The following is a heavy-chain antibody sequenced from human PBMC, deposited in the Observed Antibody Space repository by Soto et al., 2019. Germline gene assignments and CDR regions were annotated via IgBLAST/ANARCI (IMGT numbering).Heavy chain of an antibody. CDR1: GGSISSYY. CDR3: ASSPRVRCGGGSCYPGPQH. V-gene: IGHV4-59*01. D-gene: IGHD2-15*01. Sequence: SETLSLTCTVSGGSISSYYWSWIRQPPGKGLEWIGYIYYSGSTNYNPSLKSRVTISVDTSKNQFSLKLSSVTAADTAVYYCASSPRVRCGGGSCYPGPQHWGQGTLVTVS. CDR2: IYYSGST. J-gene: IGHJ1*01.